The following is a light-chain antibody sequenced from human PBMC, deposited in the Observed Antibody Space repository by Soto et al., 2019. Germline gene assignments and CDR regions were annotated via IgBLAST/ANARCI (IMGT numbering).Light chain of an antibody. J-gene: IGKJ1*01. CDR3: LKYNVWPPKRT. V-gene: IGKV3-15*01. CDR2: GAS. Sequence: EVVMTQSPVTLSVSPGERATLSCRASQSITTNLAWYQQKPGQAPRLLIYGASTRATGVPARFSGSGSGTQFTLTISSLQSEDFALYYCLKYNVWPPKRTFGQGTRVDFK. CDR1: QSITTN.